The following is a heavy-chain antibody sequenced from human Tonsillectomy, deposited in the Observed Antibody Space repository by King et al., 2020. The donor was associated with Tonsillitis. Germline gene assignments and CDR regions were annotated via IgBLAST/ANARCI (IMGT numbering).Heavy chain of an antibody. D-gene: IGHD6-19*01. CDR1: GFTFVSYG. V-gene: IGHV3-30*18. J-gene: IGHJ6*02. CDR2: ISFDGDKK. CDR3: AKGDDAVASLSNYYSYSMDA. Sequence: VQLVESGGGVVQPGRSLRLSCAASGFTFVSYGMHWVRQAPGKGLQWLAVISFDGDKKNYADSVKGRFTISRDNSKNTLYVQMNSLRAEDTAVYYCAKGDDAVASLSNYYSYSMDAWGQGTTVTVSS.